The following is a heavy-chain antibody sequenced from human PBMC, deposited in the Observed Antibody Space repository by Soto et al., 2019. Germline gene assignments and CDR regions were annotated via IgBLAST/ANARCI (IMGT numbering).Heavy chain of an antibody. J-gene: IGHJ4*02. D-gene: IGHD1-26*01. V-gene: IGHV4-59*08. CDR3: ARLGGSYAVPHFDY. Sequence: PSEALSLTCTVSGGSISQYYWTWIRQPPGKGLEWMGYIYYSGTTTNYNPSLKSRVTLSVDTSKNQFSLKLSSVTAADTAVYYYARLGGSYAVPHFDYWGQGTLVTVSS. CDR2: IYYSGTTT. CDR1: GGSISQYY.